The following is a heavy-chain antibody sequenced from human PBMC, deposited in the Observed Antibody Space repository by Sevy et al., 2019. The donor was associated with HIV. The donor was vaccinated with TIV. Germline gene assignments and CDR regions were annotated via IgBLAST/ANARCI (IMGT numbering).Heavy chain of an antibody. Sequence: GESRKISCAASGFTFSSYAMNWVRQAPGKGLEWVSGISGSGGSGDKTNYADSVKGRFTISRDDSKNSLYLQLNSLRAEDTAIYYCARKYDSSGYFDYWGQGTLVTVSS. D-gene: IGHD3-22*01. CDR3: ARKYDSSGYFDY. CDR2: ISGSGGSGDKT. V-gene: IGHV3-23*01. J-gene: IGHJ4*02. CDR1: GFTFSSYA.